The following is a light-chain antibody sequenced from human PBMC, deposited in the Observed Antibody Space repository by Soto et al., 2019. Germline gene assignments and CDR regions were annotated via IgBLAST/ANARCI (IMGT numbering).Light chain of an antibody. CDR1: QSIVTY. J-gene: IGKJ2*01. V-gene: IGKV1-39*01. Sequence: DIQMTQSPSSLSASVGDRVTITCRASQSIVTYLNWYQLKPGKAPKLLIYAASTLQTGVPSRFTGSGSGTDFTLTIISLQPEDYATYFCQQSYSMPYAFGPGTKVDIK. CDR2: AAS. CDR3: QQSYSMPYA.